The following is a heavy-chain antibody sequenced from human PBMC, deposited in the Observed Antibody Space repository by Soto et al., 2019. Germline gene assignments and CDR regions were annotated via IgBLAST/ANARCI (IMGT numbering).Heavy chain of an antibody. CDR1: GGSFSGYY. J-gene: IGHJ4*02. CDR2: INHSGST. D-gene: IGHD2-2*01. Sequence: QVQLQQWGAGLLKPSETLSLTCAVYGGSFSGYYWSWIRQPPGKGLEWIGEINHSGSTNYNPSLKSRVTISVDTSKNQCSLKLSSVTAADTAVYYCARNRRNYCSSTSCYRPYYFDYWGQGTLVTVSS. CDR3: ARNRRNYCSSTSCYRPYYFDY. V-gene: IGHV4-34*01.